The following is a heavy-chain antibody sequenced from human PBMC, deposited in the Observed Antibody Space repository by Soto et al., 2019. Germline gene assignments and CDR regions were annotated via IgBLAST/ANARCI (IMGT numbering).Heavy chain of an antibody. CDR3: ARSITGTTRYYYYGMDV. Sequence: ASVKVSCKASGYTFTSYGISWVRQAPGQGFEWMGWISAYNGNTNYAQKLQGRVTMTTDTSTSTAYMELRSLRSDDTAVYYCARSITGTTRYYYYGMDVWGQGTTVTVSS. V-gene: IGHV1-18*01. CDR1: GYTFTSYG. D-gene: IGHD1-7*01. CDR2: ISAYNGNT. J-gene: IGHJ6*02.